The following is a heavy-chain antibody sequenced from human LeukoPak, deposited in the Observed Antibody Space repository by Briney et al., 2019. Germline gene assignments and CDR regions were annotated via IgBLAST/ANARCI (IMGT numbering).Heavy chain of an antibody. V-gene: IGHV3-30*02. CDR3: ARDRRYRELAAFDI. Sequence: GGSLRLSCAASGSTFSSYGMHWVRQAPGKGLEWVAFIRYDGSNKYYADSVKGRFTISRDNSKNTLYLQMNSLRAEDTAVYYCARDRRYRELAAFDIWGQGTMVTVSS. CDR2: IRYDGSNK. D-gene: IGHD1-26*01. J-gene: IGHJ3*02. CDR1: GSTFSSYG.